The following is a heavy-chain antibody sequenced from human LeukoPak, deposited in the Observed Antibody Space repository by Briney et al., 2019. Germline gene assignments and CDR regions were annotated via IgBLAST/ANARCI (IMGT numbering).Heavy chain of an antibody. V-gene: IGHV4-31*03. CDR3: ARVLTDFWSGYYNWFDP. CDR1: GGSISSGGYY. D-gene: IGHD3-3*01. Sequence: SQTLSLTCTVSGGSISSGGYYWSWIRQHPGKGLEWIGYIYYSGSTYYNPSLKSRVTISVDTSKNQFSVKLSSVTAADTAVYYCARVLTDFWSGYYNWFDPWGQGTLVTVSS. J-gene: IGHJ5*02. CDR2: IYYSGST.